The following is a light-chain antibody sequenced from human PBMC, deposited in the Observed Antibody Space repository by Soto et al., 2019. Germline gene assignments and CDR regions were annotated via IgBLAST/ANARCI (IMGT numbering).Light chain of an antibody. Sequence: EILLTQSPGTLSLSPGERATLSCRASQSVSSSYLSWYQLKPGQAPRLLIYGASSRATGIPARFSGSGSGTDFTLTISRLEPEEFAVYYCQQYGYSFRAFGQGTKVEL. CDR3: QQYGYSFRA. J-gene: IGKJ1*01. CDR1: QSVSSSY. V-gene: IGKV3-20*01. CDR2: GAS.